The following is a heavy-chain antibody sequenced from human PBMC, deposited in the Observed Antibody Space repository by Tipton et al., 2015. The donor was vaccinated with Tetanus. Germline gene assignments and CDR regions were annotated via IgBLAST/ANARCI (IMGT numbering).Heavy chain of an antibody. CDR3: ARHPPPYYYGSGSYLDY. CDR1: GGSLSRYY. J-gene: IGHJ4*02. CDR2: VDDSGST. V-gene: IGHV4-34*01. Sequence: TLSLTCAVYGGSLSRYYWTWIRQPPGKGLEWIGEVDDSGSTNYSPSLKSRVTISLDTSKNEFSLRLSSVTAADTAVYFCARHPPPYYYGSGSYLDYWGQGTPVTVSS. D-gene: IGHD3-10*01.